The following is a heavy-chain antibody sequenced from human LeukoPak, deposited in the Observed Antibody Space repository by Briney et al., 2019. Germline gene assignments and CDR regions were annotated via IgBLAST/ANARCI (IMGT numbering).Heavy chain of an antibody. V-gene: IGHV3-30*01. J-gene: IGHJ4*02. CDR2: ISYDGSNK. D-gene: IGHD3-10*01. Sequence: GRSLRLSCAASGSTFSSYAMHWVRQAPGKGLGWEAVISYDGSNKYYADFVKGRFTISRDNSKNTLYLQMNSLRAEDTAVYYCARPGVSYYGSGSFDYWGQGTLVTVS. CDR1: GSTFSSYA. CDR3: ARPGVSYYGSGSFDY.